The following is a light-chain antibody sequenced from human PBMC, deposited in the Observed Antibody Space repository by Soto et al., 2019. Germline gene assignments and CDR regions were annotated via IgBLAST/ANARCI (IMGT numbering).Light chain of an antibody. CDR1: QDINTY. CDR3: QQYDSVPST. J-gene: IGKJ2*01. V-gene: IGKV1-33*01. Sequence: DIQMTQSPSPLSASVGDRVTITCQASQDINTYLNWYQQKSGKAPKLLIYDASNLETGVPSRFSGSGSGTDFTFTISSLQPEDIATYHCQQYDSVPSTFGQGTKVEIK. CDR2: DAS.